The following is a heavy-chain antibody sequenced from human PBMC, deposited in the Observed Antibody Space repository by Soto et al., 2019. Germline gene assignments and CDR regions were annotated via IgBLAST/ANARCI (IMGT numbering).Heavy chain of an antibody. CDR2: ISSTTNYI. V-gene: IGHV3-21*06. J-gene: IGHJ4*02. CDR3: ARESEDLTSNFDY. CDR1: GFTFSSYA. Sequence: GGSLRLSCAASGFTFSSYAMSWVRQAPGKGLEWVSAISSTTNYIYYGDSMKGRFTISRDNAKNSLYLEMNSLRAEDTAVYYCARESEDLTSNFDYWGQGTPVTVSS.